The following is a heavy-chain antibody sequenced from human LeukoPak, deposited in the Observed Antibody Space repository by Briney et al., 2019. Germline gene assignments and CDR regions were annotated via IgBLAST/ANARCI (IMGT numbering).Heavy chain of an antibody. J-gene: IGHJ6*03. CDR1: GFSFSSHW. Sequence: GGTLRLSCAASGFSFSSHWMNWVRQAPGKGLQWVATIKGDGSEKFYVDSVEGRFTISRDNAKNSLYLQMNSLRAEDTAVYYCASVLSNYYYYYMDVWGKGTTVTVSS. CDR2: IKGDGSEK. D-gene: IGHD5/OR15-5a*01. CDR3: ASVLSNYYYYYMDV. V-gene: IGHV3-7*01.